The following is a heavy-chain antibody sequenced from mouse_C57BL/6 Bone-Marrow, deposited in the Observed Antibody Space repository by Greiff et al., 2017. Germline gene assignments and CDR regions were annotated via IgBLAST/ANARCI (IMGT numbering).Heavy chain of an antibody. V-gene: IGHV5-12*01. CDR2: ISTGGGST. CDR1: GFTFSDYY. CDR3: ARQEGFAD. Sequence: EVQVVESGGGLVQPGGSLKLSCAASGFTFSDYYMYWVRQTPEKRLEWVAYISTGGGSTYYPDTVKGRFTISRDNAKNTLYLQMSRLKSEDTAMYYCARQEGFADWGQGTLVTVSA. J-gene: IGHJ3*01.